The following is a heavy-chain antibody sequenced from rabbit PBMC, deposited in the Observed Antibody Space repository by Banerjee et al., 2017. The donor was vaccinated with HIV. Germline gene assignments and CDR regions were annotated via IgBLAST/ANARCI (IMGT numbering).Heavy chain of an antibody. J-gene: IGHJ4*01. CDR3: ARGGADNGDYYIYSDDSNL. D-gene: IGHD1-1*01. CDR1: GFSFSSSYW. Sequence: QEQLVESGGGLVQPEGSLTLTCKASGFSFSSSYWISWVRQAPGKGLEWIACIYGGSSGTTYYASWAKGRFTISKTSSTTVDLKMTSLTAADTATYFCARGGADNGDYYIYSDDSNLWGQGTLVTVS. V-gene: IGHV1S45*01. CDR2: IYGGSSGTT.